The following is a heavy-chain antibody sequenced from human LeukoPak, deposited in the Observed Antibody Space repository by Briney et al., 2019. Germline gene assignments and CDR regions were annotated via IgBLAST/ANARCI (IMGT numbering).Heavy chain of an antibody. J-gene: IGHJ4*02. CDR2: ISSSGSAI. V-gene: IGHV3-48*01. Sequence: QSGGSLRLSCAASGFNFRSYSMNWVRQAPGKGLEWLSFISSSGSAIYYADSVRGRFTISRDNAKNSLSLQMTSLRAEDTAVYFCARDFQPYFDTGGYPSHFAYWGQGAMVTVSS. CDR1: GFNFRSYS. CDR3: ARDFQPYFDTGGYPSHFAY. D-gene: IGHD3-22*01.